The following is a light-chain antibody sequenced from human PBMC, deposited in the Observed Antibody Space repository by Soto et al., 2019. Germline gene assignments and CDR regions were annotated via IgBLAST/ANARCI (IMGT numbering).Light chain of an antibody. CDR2: AAS. Sequence: DIQITQSPSSLSSYFVDIVTITCRASQTISNYLTWYQQKPGKAPKLLIYAASSLQTGVPSRFSGSGAGTDFTLTLSSLQPEDFATYYCQQSYSSPWTFGQGTKVDIK. V-gene: IGKV1-39*01. CDR1: QTISNY. J-gene: IGKJ1*01. CDR3: QQSYSSPWT.